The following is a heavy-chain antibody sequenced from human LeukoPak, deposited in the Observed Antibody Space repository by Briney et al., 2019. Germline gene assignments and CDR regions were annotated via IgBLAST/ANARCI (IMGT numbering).Heavy chain of an antibody. V-gene: IGHV4-39*07. CDR3: ARGGVRPKPYYYYYYGMDV. Sequence: SETLSLTCTVSGGSISSSSYYWGWIRQPPGKGLEWIGSIYYSGSTYYNPSLKSRVTISVDTSKNQFSLKLSSVTAADTAVYYCARGGVRPKPYYYYYYGMDVWGQGTTVTVSS. CDR1: GGSISSSSYY. CDR2: IYYSGST. D-gene: IGHD3-10*01. J-gene: IGHJ6*02.